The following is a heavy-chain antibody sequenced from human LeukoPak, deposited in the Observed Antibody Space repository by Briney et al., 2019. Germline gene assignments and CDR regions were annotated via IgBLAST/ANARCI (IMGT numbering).Heavy chain of an antibody. CDR3: AKVLWFGEFH. Sequence: GGSLRLSCAASGLTFSSHAMHWVRQAPGKGLEWVAVISYDGSNKYYADSVKGRFTISRDNSKNTLYLQMNSLRAEDTAVYYCAKVLWFGEFHWGQGTLVTVSS. V-gene: IGHV3-30-3*01. J-gene: IGHJ4*02. D-gene: IGHD3-10*01. CDR2: ISYDGSNK. CDR1: GLTFSSHA.